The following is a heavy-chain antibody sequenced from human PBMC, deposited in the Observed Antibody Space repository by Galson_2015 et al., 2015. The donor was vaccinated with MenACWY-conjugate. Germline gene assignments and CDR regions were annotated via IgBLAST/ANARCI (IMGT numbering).Heavy chain of an antibody. CDR1: GFTFSRYP. CDR3: ARAYRTGTSCAGSFDP. D-gene: IGHD2-8*02. V-gene: IGHV3-21*01. CDR2: ISSSSSSV. J-gene: IGHJ5*02. Sequence: SLRLSCAAPGFTFSRYPLNWVRQAPGKGLEWVSAISSSSSSVYYADSVKGRFSISRDNAKNTLYLQMNSLRAEDTAVYYCARAYRTGTSCAGSFDPWGQGTLVTVSS.